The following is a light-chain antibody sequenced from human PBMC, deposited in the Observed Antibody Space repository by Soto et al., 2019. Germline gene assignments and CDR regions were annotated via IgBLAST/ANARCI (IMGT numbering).Light chain of an antibody. CDR1: SSDVGAYNY. CDR2: DVN. CDR3: CSYAGSYTYV. Sequence: QSALTQPRSVSGSPGQSVTISCTGTSSDVGAYNYVSWYQQHPGKAPKLMIYDVNNRPSGVPDRFSGSKSGNTASLTISGLQAEEEADYYRCSYAGSYTYVFGTGTKVTVL. J-gene: IGLJ1*01. V-gene: IGLV2-11*01.